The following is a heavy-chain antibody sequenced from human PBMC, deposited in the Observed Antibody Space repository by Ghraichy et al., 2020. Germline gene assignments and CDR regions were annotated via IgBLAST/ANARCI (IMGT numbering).Heavy chain of an antibody. Sequence: GGSLRLSCAASGFTFSSYAMHWVRQAPGKGLEWVAVISYDGSNKYYADSVKGRFTISRDNSKNTLYLQMNSLRAEDTAVYYCAEQEPSGYYFDYWGQGTLVTVSS. CDR3: AEQEPSGYYFDY. CDR1: GFTFSSYA. CDR2: ISYDGSNK. J-gene: IGHJ4*02. D-gene: IGHD3-3*01. V-gene: IGHV3-30-3*01.